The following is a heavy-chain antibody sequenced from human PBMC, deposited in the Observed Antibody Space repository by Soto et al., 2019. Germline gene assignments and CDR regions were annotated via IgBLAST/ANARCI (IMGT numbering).Heavy chain of an antibody. D-gene: IGHD6-6*01. CDR3: ARGQSIAARRDYFDY. V-gene: IGHV3-30-3*01. Sequence: QVQLVESGGGVVQPGRSLRLSCAASGFTFSSYAMHWVRQAPGKGLEWVAVISYDGSNKYYADSVKGRFTISRDNSKNTLYLQMNSLRAEDTAVYYCARGQSIAARRDYFDYWGQGTLVTVSS. J-gene: IGHJ4*02. CDR2: ISYDGSNK. CDR1: GFTFSSYA.